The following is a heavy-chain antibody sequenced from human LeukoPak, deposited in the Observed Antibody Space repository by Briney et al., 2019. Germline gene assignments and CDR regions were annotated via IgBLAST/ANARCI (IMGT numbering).Heavy chain of an antibody. J-gene: IGHJ4*02. CDR2: ISSSGSTI. V-gene: IGHV3-48*03. D-gene: IGHD3-22*01. CDR1: GFTFSSYE. Sequence: GGSLRLSCAASGFTFSSYEMNWVRQAPGKGLEWVSYISSSGSTIYYADSVKGRFTISRDNAKNSLYLQMNSLRAEDTAVYYCARGTETDSSGSNGFFSSHYWGQGTLVTVSS. CDR3: ARGTETDSSGSNGFFSSHY.